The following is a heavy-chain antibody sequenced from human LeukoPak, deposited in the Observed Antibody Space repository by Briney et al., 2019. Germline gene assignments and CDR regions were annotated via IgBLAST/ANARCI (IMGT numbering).Heavy chain of an antibody. Sequence: GASVKVSCTASGYTFTSYGISWVRQAPGQGLEWMGWISAYNGNTNYAQKLQGRVTMTTDTSTSTAYMELRSLRSDDTAVYYCARDLKSGSYAISNWFDPWGQGTLVTVSS. V-gene: IGHV1-18*01. J-gene: IGHJ5*02. CDR3: ARDLKSGSYAISNWFDP. D-gene: IGHD1-26*01. CDR1: GYTFTSYG. CDR2: ISAYNGNT.